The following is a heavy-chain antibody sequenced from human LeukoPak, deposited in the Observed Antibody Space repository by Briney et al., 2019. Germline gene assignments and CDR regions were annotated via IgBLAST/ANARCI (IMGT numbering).Heavy chain of an antibody. CDR3: ARGVDYYYYMDV. CDR1: GGSISGYY. V-gene: IGHV4-4*07. CDR2: IYTNEST. J-gene: IGHJ6*03. Sequence: PSETLSLTCTVSGGSISGYYWSWIRQPAGKGLGWIGRIYTNESTNYNPSLKSRVTISVDKSKNQFSLKLSSVTAADTAVYYCARGVDYYYYMDVWGKGTTVTVSS.